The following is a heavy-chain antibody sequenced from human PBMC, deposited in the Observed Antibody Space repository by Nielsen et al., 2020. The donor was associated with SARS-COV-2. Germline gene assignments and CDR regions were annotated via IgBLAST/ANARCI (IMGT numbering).Heavy chain of an antibody. V-gene: IGHV1-2*04. CDR2: INPNSGGT. J-gene: IGHJ6*02. CDR1: GYTFTGYY. D-gene: IGHD6-19*01. Sequence: ASVKVSCKASGYTFTGYYMHWVRQAPGQGLEWMGWINPNSGGTNYAQKFQGWVTMTRDTSISTAYMELSRLRSDDTAVYYCARDSSGSQYYYCGMDVWGQGTTVTVSS. CDR3: ARDSSGSQYYYCGMDV.